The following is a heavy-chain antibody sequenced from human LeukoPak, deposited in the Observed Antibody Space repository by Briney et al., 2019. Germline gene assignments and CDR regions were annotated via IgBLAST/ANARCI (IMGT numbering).Heavy chain of an antibody. CDR3: ASSLKSGSGSYSGMDV. V-gene: IGHV4-59*08. CDR1: GGSISRYY. Sequence: PSETLSLTCTVSGGSISRYYWSWIRQPPGKGLEWIGFNYYTGSSIYNPSLKSRVTISVDTSKNQFSLKLSSVTAADTAVYYCASSLKSGSGSYSGMDVWGQGTTVTVSS. D-gene: IGHD3-10*01. J-gene: IGHJ6*02. CDR2: NYYTGSS.